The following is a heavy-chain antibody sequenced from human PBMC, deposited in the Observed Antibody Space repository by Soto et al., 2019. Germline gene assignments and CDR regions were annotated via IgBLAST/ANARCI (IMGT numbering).Heavy chain of an antibody. CDR2: INPNSGGT. V-gene: IGHV1-2*04. Sequence: ASVKVSCKASVYTFTGYYMHWVRQAPGQGLEWMGWINPNSGGTNYAQKFQGWVTMTRDTSISTAYMELSRLRSDDTAVYYCARESRSNYYYGMDVWGQGTTVTVSS. J-gene: IGHJ6*02. CDR3: ARESRSNYYYGMDV. CDR1: VYTFTGYY. D-gene: IGHD4-17*01.